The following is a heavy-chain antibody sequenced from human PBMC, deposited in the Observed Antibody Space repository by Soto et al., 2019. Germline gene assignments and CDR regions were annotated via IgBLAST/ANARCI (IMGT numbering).Heavy chain of an antibody. CDR1: GFTFSNYA. V-gene: IGHV3-23*01. CDR2: ISGSGGST. D-gene: IGHD2-2*01. J-gene: IGHJ4*02. CDR3: AKARGSSTPAPGSY. Sequence: EVQLLESGGGLVQPGGSLRLSCAASGFTFSNYAMSWVRQAPGKGLEWVSAISGSGGSTYYADSVKVRFTISRDNSKNTLYLQMKSLRAEDTAVYYCAKARGSSTPAPGSYWGQGTLVTVSS.